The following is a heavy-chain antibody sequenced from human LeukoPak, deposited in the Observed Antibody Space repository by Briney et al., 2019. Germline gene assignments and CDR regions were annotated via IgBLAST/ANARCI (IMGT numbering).Heavy chain of an antibody. D-gene: IGHD1-26*01. V-gene: IGHV4-34*01. CDR2: IYYSGST. CDR3: ARRLHSGSYFY. CDR1: GGSFSGYY. Sequence: PSETLSLTCAVYGGSFSGYYWSWIRQPPGKGLEWIGSIYYSGSTYYNPSLKSRVTISVDTSKNQFSLKVSSVTAADTAVYYCARRLHSGSYFYWGQGTLVTVSS. J-gene: IGHJ4*02.